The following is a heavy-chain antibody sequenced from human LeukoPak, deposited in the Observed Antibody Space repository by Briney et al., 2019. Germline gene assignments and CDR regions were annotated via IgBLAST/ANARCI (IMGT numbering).Heavy chain of an antibody. J-gene: IGHJ6*04. V-gene: IGHV3-30*18. Sequence: GRSLRLSRAASGFTFSSYGMHWVRQAPGKGLEWVAVISYDGSNKYYADSVKGRFTISRDNSKNTLYLQMNSLRAEDTAVYYCAKASVGYGMDVWGKGTTVTVSS. D-gene: IGHD4-23*01. CDR3: AKASVGYGMDV. CDR2: ISYDGSNK. CDR1: GFTFSSYG.